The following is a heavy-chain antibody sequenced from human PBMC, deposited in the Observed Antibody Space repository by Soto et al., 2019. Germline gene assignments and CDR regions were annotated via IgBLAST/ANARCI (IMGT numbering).Heavy chain of an antibody. Sequence: SETLALSCAVYGGSFSGYYWRWIRQPPGKGLEWIGEINHSGSTNYNPSLKSRVTISVDTSKNQFSLKLSSVTAADTAVYYCNMVRGAMVASDIWGHGIMVTVS. J-gene: IGHJ3*02. D-gene: IGHD3-10*01. CDR3: NMVRGAMVASDI. V-gene: IGHV4-34*01. CDR1: GGSFSGYY. CDR2: INHSGST.